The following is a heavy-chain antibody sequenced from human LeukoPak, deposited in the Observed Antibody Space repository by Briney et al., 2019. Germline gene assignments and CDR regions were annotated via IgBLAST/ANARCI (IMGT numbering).Heavy chain of an antibody. J-gene: IGHJ4*02. Sequence: GRSLRLSCAASGFTFSSYAVHWVRQAPGKGLEWVAVISYDGSNKYYADSVKGRFTISRDNSKNTLYLQMNSLRAEDTAVYYCARDTYTGRKPGGSLLYWGQGTLVTVSS. CDR3: ARDTYTGRKPGGSLLY. V-gene: IGHV3-30-3*01. D-gene: IGHD1-26*01. CDR2: ISYDGSNK. CDR1: GFTFSSYA.